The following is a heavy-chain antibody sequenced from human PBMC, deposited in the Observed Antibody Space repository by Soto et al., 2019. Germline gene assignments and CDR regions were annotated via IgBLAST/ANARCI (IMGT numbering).Heavy chain of an antibody. CDR3: ARGSSSTPRPDAFDI. V-gene: IGHV1-69*02. CDR2: IIPILGIA. CDR1: GCTFSSYT. J-gene: IGHJ3*02. D-gene: IGHD6-6*01. Sequence: SSVKVSCKASGCTFSSYTISWVRQAPGQGLEWMGRIIPILGIANYAQKFQGRVTITADKSTSTAYMELSSLRSEDTAVYYCARGSSSTPRPDAFDIWGQGTMVTVSS.